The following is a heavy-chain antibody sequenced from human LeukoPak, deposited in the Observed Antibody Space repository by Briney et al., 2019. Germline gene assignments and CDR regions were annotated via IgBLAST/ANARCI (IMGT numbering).Heavy chain of an antibody. Sequence: PGGTLRLSRAASGFTFSIYAMSWVPQAPGKGREGGTAISGSGGSTYYEDSVNGRFTISRDNSKNTLYLQMNGLRAEDTAVYYCAKDIVVVPAPDDAFHIWGQGTMVTVSS. V-gene: IGHV3-23*01. D-gene: IGHD2-2*01. CDR1: GFTFSIYA. J-gene: IGHJ3*02. CDR3: AKDIVVVPAPDDAFHI. CDR2: ISGSGGST.